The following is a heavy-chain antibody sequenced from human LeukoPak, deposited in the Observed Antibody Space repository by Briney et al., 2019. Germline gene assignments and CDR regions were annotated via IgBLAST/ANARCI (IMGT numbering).Heavy chain of an antibody. D-gene: IGHD3-22*01. V-gene: IGHV4-31*03. J-gene: IGHJ4*02. Sequence: ASQTLSLTCTVSGGSISSGGYYWSWIRQHPGKGLEWIGYIYYSGSTYYNPSLKSRVTISVDTSKNQFSLKLSSVTAADTAVYYCANRITMIVLGPHDYWGQGTLVTVSS. CDR2: IYYSGST. CDR3: ANRITMIVLGPHDY. CDR1: GGSISSGGYY.